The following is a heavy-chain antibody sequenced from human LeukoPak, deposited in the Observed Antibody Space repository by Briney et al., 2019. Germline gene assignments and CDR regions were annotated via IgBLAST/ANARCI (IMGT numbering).Heavy chain of an antibody. CDR1: GGSFSGYY. CDR3: ARGGYYLQTNQNWFDP. Sequence: SETLSLTCAVYGGSFSGYYWSWIRQPPGKGLEWIGYIYYTGSTNYNPSLKSRVTMSVDTSIHQFSLKLSSVAAADTAVYYCARGGYYLQTNQNWFDPWGQGTLVTVSS. J-gene: IGHJ5*01. CDR2: IYYTGST. V-gene: IGHV4-59*01. D-gene: IGHD3-10*01.